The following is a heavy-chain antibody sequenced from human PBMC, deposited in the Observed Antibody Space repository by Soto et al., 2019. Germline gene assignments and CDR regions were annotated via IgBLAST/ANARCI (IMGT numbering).Heavy chain of an antibody. CDR1: GFTFSSYG. Sequence: LRLSCAASGFTFSSYGMHWVRQAPGKGLEWVAVISYDGSNKYYADSVKGRFTISRDNSKNTLYLQMNSLRAEDTAVYYCAKDRAYIVATIDAYYFDYWGQGTLVTVSS. CDR2: ISYDGSNK. CDR3: AKDRAYIVATIDAYYFDY. D-gene: IGHD5-12*01. J-gene: IGHJ4*02. V-gene: IGHV3-30*18.